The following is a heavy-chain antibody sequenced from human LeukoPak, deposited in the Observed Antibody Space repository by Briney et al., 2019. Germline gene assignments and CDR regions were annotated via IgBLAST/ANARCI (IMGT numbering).Heavy chain of an antibody. V-gene: IGHV4-34*01. CDR1: GGSFSGYY. Sequence: SETLSLTCAVYGGSFSGYYWSRIRQPPGKGLEWIGEINHSGSTNYNPSLKSRVTISVDTSKNQFSLKLSSVTAADTAVYYCARWVCSSTSCYSYNWFDPWGQGTLVTVSS. CDR3: ARWVCSSTSCYSYNWFDP. D-gene: IGHD2-2*01. CDR2: INHSGST. J-gene: IGHJ5*02.